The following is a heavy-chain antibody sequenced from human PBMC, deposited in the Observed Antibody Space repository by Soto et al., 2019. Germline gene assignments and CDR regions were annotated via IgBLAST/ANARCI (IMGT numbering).Heavy chain of an antibody. Sequence: SVKVSCKASGGTFSSYAISWVRQAPGQGLEWMGGIIPIFGTANYAQKFQGRVTITADESTSTAYMELSSLRSEDTAVYYCARVDGIAAAGGKGADYYYGMDVWGQGTTVTVSS. CDR3: ARVDGIAAAGGKGADYYYGMDV. CDR1: GGTFSSYA. CDR2: IIPIFGTA. V-gene: IGHV1-69*13. J-gene: IGHJ6*02. D-gene: IGHD6-13*01.